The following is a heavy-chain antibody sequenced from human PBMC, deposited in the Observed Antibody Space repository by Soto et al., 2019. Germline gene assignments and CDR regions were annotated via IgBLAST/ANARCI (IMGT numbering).Heavy chain of an antibody. CDR3: ARTWIQLRGSKSFYYYYYMDV. V-gene: IGHV4-59*01. CDR1: GGSISSYY. Sequence: SETLSLTCTVSGGSISSYYWSWIRQPPGKGLEWIGYIYYSGSTNYNPSLKSRVTISVDTSKNQFSLKLSSVTAADTAVYYCARTWIQLRGSKSFYYYYYMDVWGKGTTVTVSS. D-gene: IGHD5-18*01. J-gene: IGHJ6*03. CDR2: IYYSGST.